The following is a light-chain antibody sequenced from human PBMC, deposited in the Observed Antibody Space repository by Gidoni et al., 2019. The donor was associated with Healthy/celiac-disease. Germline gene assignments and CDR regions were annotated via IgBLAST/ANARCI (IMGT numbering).Light chain of an antibody. V-gene: IGKV1-27*01. Sequence: DIQMAPQPPSLSASVGDRVTLTCWASQGISNYLAWYQQKPAKVPKLLIYAAASWQSGVPSRIRGSRSGTDFTLTISSLQPEDVATYYCQKYNSALFTFGPGTKVDIK. CDR3: QKYNSALFT. J-gene: IGKJ3*01. CDR2: AAA. CDR1: QGISNY.